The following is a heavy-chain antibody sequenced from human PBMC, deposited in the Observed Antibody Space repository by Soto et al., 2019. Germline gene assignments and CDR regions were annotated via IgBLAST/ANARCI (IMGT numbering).Heavy chain of an antibody. CDR1: GFTFSSYW. J-gene: IGHJ6*02. Sequence: GGSLRLSCAASGFTFSSYWMSWVRQAPGKGLEWVANIKQDGSEKYYVDSVKGRFTISRDNAKNSLYLQMNSLRAEDTGVYYCARDLRAAAGTTPSAGYYYGMDVWGQGTTVTVSS. V-gene: IGHV3-7*05. CDR2: IKQDGSEK. CDR3: ARDLRAAAGTTPSAGYYYGMDV. D-gene: IGHD6-13*01.